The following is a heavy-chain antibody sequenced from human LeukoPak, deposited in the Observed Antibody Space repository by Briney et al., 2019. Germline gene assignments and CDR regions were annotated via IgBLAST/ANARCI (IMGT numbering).Heavy chain of an antibody. D-gene: IGHD6-13*01. CDR3: ARGVRAAAGRYYYYYGMDV. CDR1: YY. J-gene: IGHJ6*02. V-gene: IGHV4-34*01. CDR2: INHSGST. Sequence: YYXSWLRQPPGKGLEWVGEINHSGSTNYNPSLKSRVTISVDPSKNQFSLKLSSVTAADTAVYYCARGVRAAAGRYYYYYGMDVWGQGTTVTVSS.